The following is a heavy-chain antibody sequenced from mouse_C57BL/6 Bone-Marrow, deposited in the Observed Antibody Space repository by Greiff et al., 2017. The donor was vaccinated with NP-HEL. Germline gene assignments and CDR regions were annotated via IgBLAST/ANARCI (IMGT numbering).Heavy chain of an antibody. CDR3: ARRQFITTVVDYFDY. V-gene: IGHV1-50*01. Sequence: VQLQQPGAELVKPGASVKLSCKASGYTFTSYWMQWVKQRPGQGLEWIGEIDPSDSYTNYNQKFKGKATLTVDTSSSTAYMQLSSLTSEDSAVYYCARRQFITTVVDYFDYWGQGTTLTVSS. D-gene: IGHD1-1*01. J-gene: IGHJ2*01. CDR2: IDPSDSYT. CDR1: GYTFTSYW.